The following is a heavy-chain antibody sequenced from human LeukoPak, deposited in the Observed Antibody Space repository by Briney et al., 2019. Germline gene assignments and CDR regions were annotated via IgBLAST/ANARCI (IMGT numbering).Heavy chain of an antibody. D-gene: IGHD2-21*02. Sequence: GASVKVSCKAYGYTFTSYGISWVRQAPGQGLEWMGWISAYNGNTNYAQKLQGRVTMTTDTSTSTAYMELRSLRSDDTAVYYCARPHTPYCGGDCYVDYWGQGTLVTVSS. V-gene: IGHV1-18*01. CDR3: ARPHTPYCGGDCYVDY. CDR1: GYTFTSYG. J-gene: IGHJ4*02. CDR2: ISAYNGNT.